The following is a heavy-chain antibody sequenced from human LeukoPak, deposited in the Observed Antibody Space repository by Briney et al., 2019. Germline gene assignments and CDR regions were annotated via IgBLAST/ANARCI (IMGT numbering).Heavy chain of an antibody. Sequence: GASVKVSCKASGYTFTSYGISWVRQAPGQGLEWMGWISAYNGNTNYAQKLQGRVTMTTDTSTSTAHMELRSLRSDDTAVYYCARDYGDSPLSYWGQGTLVTVSS. CDR2: ISAYNGNT. CDR3: ARDYGDSPLSY. J-gene: IGHJ4*02. CDR1: GYTFTSYG. D-gene: IGHD4-17*01. V-gene: IGHV1-18*01.